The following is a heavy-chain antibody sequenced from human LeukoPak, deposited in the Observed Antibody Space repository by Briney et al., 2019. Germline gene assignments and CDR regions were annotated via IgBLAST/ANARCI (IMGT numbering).Heavy chain of an antibody. CDR3: AKDLMGDRWFGES. CDR1: GFTFSSYG. V-gene: IGHV3-30*02. J-gene: IGHJ5*02. CDR2: IRYNGNDK. D-gene: IGHD3-10*01. Sequence: GGSLRLSCAASGFTFSSYGMHWVRQAPGKGLEWVAFIRYNGNDKYYADSVKGRFAISRDTSKNTLYLQMNSLRAEDTAVYYCAKDLMGDRWFGESWGQGSLVTVSS.